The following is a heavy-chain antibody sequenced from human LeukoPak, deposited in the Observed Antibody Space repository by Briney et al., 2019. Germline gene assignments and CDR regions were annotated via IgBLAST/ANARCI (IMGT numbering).Heavy chain of an antibody. J-gene: IGHJ4*02. CDR3: ARGDTAMAYYFDY. CDR1: GGSISSYY. V-gene: IGHV4-59*08. D-gene: IGHD5-18*01. Sequence: SETLSLTCNVSGGSISSYYWSWIRRPPGKGLEWIGYIYYSGSTNYNPSLKSRVTISVDTSKNQFSLKLSSVTAADTAVYYCARGDTAMAYYFDYWGQGTLVTVSS. CDR2: IYYSGST.